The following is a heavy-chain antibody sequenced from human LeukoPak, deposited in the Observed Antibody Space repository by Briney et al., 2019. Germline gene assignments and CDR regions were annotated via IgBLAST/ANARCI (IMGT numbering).Heavy chain of an antibody. Sequence: ASVKVSCKASGYTFTSYAMHWVRQAPGQRLEWMGWINAGNGKTKYSQKFQGRVAMTRDTSISTAFMELTRLRSDDTAVYYCARDYCSSTSCLFDYWGQGTLVTVSS. D-gene: IGHD2-2*01. V-gene: IGHV1-3*01. CDR1: GYTFTSYA. CDR2: INAGNGKT. CDR3: ARDYCSSTSCLFDY. J-gene: IGHJ4*02.